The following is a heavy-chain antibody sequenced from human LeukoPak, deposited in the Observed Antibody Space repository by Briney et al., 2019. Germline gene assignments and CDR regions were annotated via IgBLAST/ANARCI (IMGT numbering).Heavy chain of an antibody. V-gene: IGHV3-48*01. D-gene: IGHD2-8*01. Sequence: PGGSLRLSCAASGFTFSSYSMNWVRQAPGKGLEWVSYISSSSSTIYYADSVKGRFTISRDNAKNSLYLQMNSLRAEDTAVYYCARATRGMVYAYNAFDIWGQGTMVTVSS. CDR1: GFTFSSYS. CDR3: ARATRGMVYAYNAFDI. J-gene: IGHJ3*02. CDR2: ISSSSSTI.